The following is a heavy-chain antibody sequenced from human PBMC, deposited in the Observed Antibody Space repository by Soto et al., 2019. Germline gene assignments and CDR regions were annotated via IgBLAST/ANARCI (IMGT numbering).Heavy chain of an antibody. CDR2: ISYDGSNK. D-gene: IGHD6-19*01. CDR1: GFTFSSYG. Sequence: PGGSLILSCAASGFTFSSYGMHWVRQAPGKGLEWVAVISYDGSNKYYADSVKGRFTISRDNSKNTLYLQMNSLRAGDTAVYYCAKDPYSSSGWYVEYYFDYWGQGTLVTVSS. J-gene: IGHJ4*02. V-gene: IGHV3-30*18. CDR3: AKDPYSSSGWYVEYYFDY.